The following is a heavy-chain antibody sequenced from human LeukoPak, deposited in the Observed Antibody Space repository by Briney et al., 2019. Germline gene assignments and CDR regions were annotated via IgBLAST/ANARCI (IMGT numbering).Heavy chain of an antibody. CDR2: VDHTGST. J-gene: IGHJ6*03. CDR1: DDSITMYY. Sequence: SETLSLTCSVSDDSITMYYWTWIRQPPGKGLEWIGYVDHTGSTNFNPSLNGRVSISRDTTKNLFSLRLRSVTAADTAVYFCARGRVSSSTWYSTYCYYFYMDVWGKGTTVTVSS. CDR3: ARGRVSSSTWYSTYCYYFYMDV. V-gene: IGHV4-59*01. D-gene: IGHD1-1*01.